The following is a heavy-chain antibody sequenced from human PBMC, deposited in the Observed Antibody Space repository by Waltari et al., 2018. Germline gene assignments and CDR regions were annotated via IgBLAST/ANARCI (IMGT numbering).Heavy chain of an antibody. Sequence: EVQLVESGGGLVQPGGSGRPACAASGLTFSWPGMHWVRQAPGKGLLWVSRIKSDGSSRNYAYSVQRRFTISRDNAKNTLDLQMNSLRVEDTAIYYCASAVRHGTDAFDIWGQGTMVTVST. V-gene: IGHV3-74*01. CDR3: ASAVRHGTDAFDI. CDR1: GLTFSWPG. J-gene: IGHJ3*02. CDR2: IKSDGSSR.